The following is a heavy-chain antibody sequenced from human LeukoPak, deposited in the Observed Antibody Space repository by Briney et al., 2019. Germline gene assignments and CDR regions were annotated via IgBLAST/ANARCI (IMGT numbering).Heavy chain of an antibody. CDR3: ARGGKATVVTM. CDR2: IYSSGST. D-gene: IGHD4-23*01. V-gene: IGHV4-4*07. J-gene: IGHJ4*02. Sequence: SETLTLTCTVSGGSINSYYWSWIRQPAGKGLEWIGRIYSSGSTNYNPSLKSRVSMSVDTSKTQFSLKLTSVTAADTAVYYCARGGKATVVTMWGQGILVTVSS. CDR1: GGSINSYY.